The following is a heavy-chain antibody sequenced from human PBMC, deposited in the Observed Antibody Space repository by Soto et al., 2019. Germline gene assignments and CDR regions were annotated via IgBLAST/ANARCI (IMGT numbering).Heavy chain of an antibody. CDR3: ARIDAEAGRCMDV. Sequence: QVQLVQSGAEVKKPGASVKVSCKASGYTFTSYGISWVRQAPGQGLEWMRWISAYNGNTNYAQKLQGRVTMTTDTSAGTAHMELRSLRSDDTAVYYGARIDAEAGRCMDVWGQGTTVTVSS. CDR2: ISAYNGNT. CDR1: GYTFTSYG. D-gene: IGHD1-26*01. V-gene: IGHV1-18*01. J-gene: IGHJ6*02.